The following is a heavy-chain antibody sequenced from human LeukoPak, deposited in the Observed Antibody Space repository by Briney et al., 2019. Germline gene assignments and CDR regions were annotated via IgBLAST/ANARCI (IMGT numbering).Heavy chain of an antibody. J-gene: IGHJ4*02. CDR2: ISDSGVTA. CDR3: ANLNAPYWGNFDY. CDR1: EFTFSNYA. V-gene: IGHV3-23*01. Sequence: GGSLRLSCAASEFTFSNYAMSWVRQAPGQGLDWVSAISDSGVTAYYADSVKGRFTISRDNSKSTLYLQMNSLRAEDTAVYYCANLNAPYWGNFDYWGQGTLVTVSS. D-gene: IGHD3-16*01.